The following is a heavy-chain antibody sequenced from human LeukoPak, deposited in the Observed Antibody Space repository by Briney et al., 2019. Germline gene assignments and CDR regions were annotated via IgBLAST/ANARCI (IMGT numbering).Heavy chain of an antibody. J-gene: IGHJ4*02. CDR1: GFTFSNYD. CDR3: AKSDIVVVVAAHDY. CDR2: ISGSGGST. Sequence: PGGSLRLSCAASGFTFSNYDMSWVRQAPGKGLEWVSIISGSGGSTYVADSVKGRFTFSRDNSKNTLYLQMNSLRAEDTAVYYCAKSDIVVVVAAHDYWGQGTLVTVSS. V-gene: IGHV3-23*01. D-gene: IGHD2-15*01.